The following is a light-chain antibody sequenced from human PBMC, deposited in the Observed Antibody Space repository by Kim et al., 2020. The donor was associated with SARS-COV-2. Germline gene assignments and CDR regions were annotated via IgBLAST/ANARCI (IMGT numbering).Light chain of an antibody. CDR2: YDD. CDR1: NIGGKS. Sequence: SYELTQPPSVSVAPGETAKISCGGDNIGGKSVHWYRQKPGQAPLLVIYYDDDRPSLIPERFSGSNSGNTATLSITRVEDEDEADYYCQVWDGTSDHRVFGGGTQLTVL. J-gene: IGLJ3*02. CDR3: QVWDGTSDHRV. V-gene: IGLV3-21*04.